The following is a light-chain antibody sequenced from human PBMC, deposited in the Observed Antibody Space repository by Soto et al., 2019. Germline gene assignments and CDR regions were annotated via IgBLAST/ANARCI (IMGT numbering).Light chain of an antibody. V-gene: IGKV3-11*01. CDR2: DAS. Sequence: EIVLTQSPATLSLSPGERATLSCRASQSVSSYLAWYQQKPGQAPRLLIYDASNRATGIPVRFSGSGSGTDFTLTISSLEPEDFAVYYCQQRSSWPTFGGGTKLEIK. CDR1: QSVSSY. CDR3: QQRSSWPT. J-gene: IGKJ4*01.